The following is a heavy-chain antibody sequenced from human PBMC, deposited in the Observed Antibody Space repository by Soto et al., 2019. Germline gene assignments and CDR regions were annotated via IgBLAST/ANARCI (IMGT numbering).Heavy chain of an antibody. CDR2: ISSSSSYI. CDR1: GFTFSSYS. J-gene: IGHJ4*02. D-gene: IGHD2-15*01. Sequence: EVQLVESGGGLVKPGGSLRLSCAASGFTFSSYSMNWVRQAPGKGLEWVSSISSSSSYIYYADSVKGRFTISRDNAKNSLYLQMNSLIAEDTAVYYCAGEYCSGGSCYPGLDYWGQGTLDTVSS. CDR3: AGEYCSGGSCYPGLDY. V-gene: IGHV3-21*01.